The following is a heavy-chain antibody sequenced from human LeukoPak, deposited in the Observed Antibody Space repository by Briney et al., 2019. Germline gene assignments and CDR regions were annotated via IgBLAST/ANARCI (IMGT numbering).Heavy chain of an antibody. CDR2: INPNSGGT. CDR3: ARDPTLGLMLFDI. D-gene: IGHD7-27*01. Sequence: ASVKVSCKASGYTFTGYYMHWVRQAPGQGLEWMGRINPNSGGTNYAQKFQGRVTMTRDTSISTAYMELSRLRSDDTAVYYCARDPTLGLMLFDIWSQGTMVTVSS. CDR1: GYTFTGYY. J-gene: IGHJ3*02. V-gene: IGHV1-2*06.